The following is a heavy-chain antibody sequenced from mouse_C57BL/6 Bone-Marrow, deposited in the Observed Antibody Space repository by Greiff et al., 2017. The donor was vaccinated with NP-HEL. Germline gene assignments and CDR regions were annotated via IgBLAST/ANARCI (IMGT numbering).Heavy chain of an antibody. CDR2: ISNGGGST. CDR3: ARRGYSNHWYFDV. CDR1: GFTFSDYY. D-gene: IGHD2-5*01. V-gene: IGHV5-12*01. J-gene: IGHJ1*03. Sequence: EVQGVESGGGLVQPGGSLKLSCAASGFTFSDYYMYWVRQTPEKRLEWVAYISNGGGSTYYPDTVKGRFTISRDNAKNTLYLQMSRLKSEDTAMYYCARRGYSNHWYFDVWGTGTTVTVSS.